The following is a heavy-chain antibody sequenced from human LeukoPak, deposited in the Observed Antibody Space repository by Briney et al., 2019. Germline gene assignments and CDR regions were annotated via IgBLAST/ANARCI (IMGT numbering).Heavy chain of an antibody. V-gene: IGHV4-34*01. CDR2: IDHSGST. Sequence: SEPLSLTCAVYGGSFSGFYWNWIRQPPGRGLEWIGEIDHSGSTNYNPSLKSRVTISVDTSENQFSLKLSSVTAADTAVYYCARDWTRHPDYWGQGTLVTVFS. D-gene: IGHD1-1*01. CDR1: GGSFSGFY. J-gene: IGHJ4*02. CDR3: ARDWTRHPDY.